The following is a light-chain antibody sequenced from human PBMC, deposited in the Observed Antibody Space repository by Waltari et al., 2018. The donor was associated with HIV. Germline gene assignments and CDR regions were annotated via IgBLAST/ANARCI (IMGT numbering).Light chain of an antibody. V-gene: IGKV1-5*03. CDR1: QSIGYW. Sequence: DIQLTQSPSTLSASVGDGVTITCRASQSIGYWLAWYQVKPGRGPKLQIYKASSLEGGVPSRFSGSGSGTEFTLTISSLQPDDFATYYCQQSQSFLYTFGQGTKLEIK. CDR2: KAS. CDR3: QQSQSFLYT. J-gene: IGKJ2*01.